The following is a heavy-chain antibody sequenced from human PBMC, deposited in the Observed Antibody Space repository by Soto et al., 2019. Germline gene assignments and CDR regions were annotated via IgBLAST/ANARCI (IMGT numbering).Heavy chain of an antibody. V-gene: IGHV4-31*03. J-gene: IGHJ6*02. CDR2: IYYSGST. CDR3: ARGSIQLWLHPDV. CDR1: GGSISSGGYY. Sequence: QVQLQESGPGLVKPSQTLSLTCTVSGGSISSGGYYWSWIRQHPGKGLEWIGYIYYSGSTYYNPSLKSRVTISVDTSKNQFSLKLSSVTATDTAVYYCARGSIQLWLHPDVWGQGTTVTVSS. D-gene: IGHD5-18*01.